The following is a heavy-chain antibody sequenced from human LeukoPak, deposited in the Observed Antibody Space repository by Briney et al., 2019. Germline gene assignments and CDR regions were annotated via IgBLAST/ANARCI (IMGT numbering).Heavy chain of an antibody. CDR3: ARDLVVTARPGDFDY. CDR2: ISSTGNYI. D-gene: IGHD2-21*02. CDR1: GFTFSSYE. Sequence: GGSLRLSCAASGFTFSSYEMNWVRQAPGKGLEWVSSISSTGNYIYYVDSLKGRVTISRDNAKNSLYLQMNSLRAEDTAVYYCARDLVVTARPGDFDYWGQGTLVTVSS. J-gene: IGHJ4*02. V-gene: IGHV3-21*01.